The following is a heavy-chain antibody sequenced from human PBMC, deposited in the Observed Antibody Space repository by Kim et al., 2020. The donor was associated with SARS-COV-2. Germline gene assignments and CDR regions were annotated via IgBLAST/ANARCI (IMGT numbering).Heavy chain of an antibody. CDR2: IYHSGST. D-gene: IGHD4-17*01. CDR3: ARAPYGDYFDY. J-gene: IGHJ4*02. Sequence: SETLSLTCAVSGGSISSGGYSWSWIRQPPGKGLEWIGYIYHSGSTYYNPSLKSRVTISVDRSKKQFSLKLSSVTAADTAVYYCARAPYGDYFDYWGQGTLVPVSS. V-gene: IGHV4-30-2*01. CDR1: GGSISSGGYS.